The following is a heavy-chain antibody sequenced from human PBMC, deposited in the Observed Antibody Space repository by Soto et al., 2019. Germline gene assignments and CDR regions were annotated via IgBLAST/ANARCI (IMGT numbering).Heavy chain of an antibody. CDR3: ARSLGGYSGYDWGYYYYGMDV. J-gene: IGHJ6*02. D-gene: IGHD5-12*01. V-gene: IGHV1-69*13. Sequence: ASVKVSCKASGYTFTGYYMHWVRQAPGQGLEWMGGIIPIFGTANYAQKFQGRVTITADESTSTAYMELSSLRSEDTAVYYCARSLGGYSGYDWGYYYYGMDVWGQGTTVTVSS. CDR2: IIPIFGTA. CDR1: GYTFTGYY.